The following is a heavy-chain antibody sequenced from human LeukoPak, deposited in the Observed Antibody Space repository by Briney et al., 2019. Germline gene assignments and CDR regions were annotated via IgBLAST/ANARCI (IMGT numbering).Heavy chain of an antibody. CDR1: GYTFTSYD. Sequence: ASVKVSCKASGYTFTSYDINWVRQATGQGLEWMGWMNPNSGNTGYAQKFQGRVTMTRNTSISTAYMELSSLRSEDTAVYYCARVVSEVGSGSSPPDAFDIWGQGTMVTASS. CDR2: MNPNSGNT. J-gene: IGHJ3*02. D-gene: IGHD3-10*01. V-gene: IGHV1-8*02. CDR3: ARVVSEVGSGSSPPDAFDI.